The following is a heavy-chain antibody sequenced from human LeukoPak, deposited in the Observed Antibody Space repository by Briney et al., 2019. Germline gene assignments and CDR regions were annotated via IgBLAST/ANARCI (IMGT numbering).Heavy chain of an antibody. Sequence: QPSETLSLTCAVYGGSFSGYYWSWIRQPPGKGLEWIGEINHSGSTNYNPSLKSRVTISVDTSKNQFSLKLSSVTAADTAVYYCARGQDGDYGFDYWGQGTLVTVSS. J-gene: IGHJ4*02. CDR1: GGSFSGYY. CDR3: ARGQDGDYGFDY. D-gene: IGHD4-17*01. V-gene: IGHV4-34*01. CDR2: INHSGST.